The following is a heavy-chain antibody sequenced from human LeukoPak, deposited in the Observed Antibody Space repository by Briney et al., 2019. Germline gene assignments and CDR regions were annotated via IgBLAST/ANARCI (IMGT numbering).Heavy chain of an antibody. CDR1: GYTFTSYY. J-gene: IGHJ4*02. Sequence: GASVKVSCKASGYTFTSYYMHWVRQAPGQGLEWMGIINPSGGSTSYAQKFQGRVTMTRDTSTGTVYMELSSLRSEDTAVYYCAGDMVRGVIPGYYFDYWGQGTLVTVSS. CDR3: AGDMVRGVIPGYYFDY. CDR2: INPSGGST. V-gene: IGHV1-46*01. D-gene: IGHD3-10*01.